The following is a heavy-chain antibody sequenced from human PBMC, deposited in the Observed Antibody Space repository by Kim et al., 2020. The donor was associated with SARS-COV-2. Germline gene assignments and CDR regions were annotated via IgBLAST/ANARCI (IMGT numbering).Heavy chain of an antibody. CDR3: ARLGNVVVTGTVY. CDR1: GYTITAYY. V-gene: IGHV1-2*02. CDR2: IGPNSGGT. Sequence: ASVKVSCKASGYTITAYYMHWVRQAPGQGLEWMGWIGPNSGGTNYAQRFQGRVTLTTDTSINTAYMELNRLTSDDTAIYYCARLGNVVVTGTVYWGQGTLVTVTS. D-gene: IGHD6-19*01. J-gene: IGHJ4*02.